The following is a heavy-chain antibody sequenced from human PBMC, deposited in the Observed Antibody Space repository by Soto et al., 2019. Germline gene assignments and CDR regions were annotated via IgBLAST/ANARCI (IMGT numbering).Heavy chain of an antibody. Sequence: GGSLRLSCAASGFTFSSYSMNWVRQAPGKGLEWVSYISSSSSTIYYADSVKGRFTISRDNAKNSLYLQMNSLRAEDTAVYYCAKLPAAHEGGDWFDPWGQGTLVTVSS. CDR3: AKLPAAHEGGDWFDP. CDR2: ISSSSSTI. D-gene: IGHD2-2*01. V-gene: IGHV3-48*01. J-gene: IGHJ5*02. CDR1: GFTFSSYS.